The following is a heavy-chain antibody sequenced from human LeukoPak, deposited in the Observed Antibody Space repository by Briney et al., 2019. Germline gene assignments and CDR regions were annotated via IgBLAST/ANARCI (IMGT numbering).Heavy chain of an antibody. Sequence: ASVKVSCKASGYTFTGYFMHWVRQAPGQGLEWMGWINPNSGGTNYAQKFQGRVTMTRDTSISTAYMELSRLRSDDTAVYYCARAGVGATSDFDHWGQGTLVTVSS. CDR2: INPNSGGT. D-gene: IGHD1-26*01. J-gene: IGHJ4*02. CDR3: ARAGVGATSDFDH. CDR1: GYTFTGYF. V-gene: IGHV1-2*02.